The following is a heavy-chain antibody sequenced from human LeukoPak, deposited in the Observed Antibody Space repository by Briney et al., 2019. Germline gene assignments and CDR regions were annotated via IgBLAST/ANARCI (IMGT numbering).Heavy chain of an antibody. CDR2: ISGSGGST. J-gene: IGHJ4*02. CDR1: GFTFTSYA. Sequence: GGSLRLSCAPSGFTFTSYAMSWVRQAPGKGLEWVSTISGSGGSTYYAASVKGRFTISRDNSKNTLYLQMNSLRAEDTAVYYCAKSGDISGYTTLGGIGYWGQGTLVTVSS. CDR3: AKSGDISGYTTLGGIGY. D-gene: IGHD3-22*01. V-gene: IGHV3-23*01.